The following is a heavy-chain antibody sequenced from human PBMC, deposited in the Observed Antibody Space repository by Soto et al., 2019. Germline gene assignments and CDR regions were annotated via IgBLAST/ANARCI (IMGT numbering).Heavy chain of an antibody. CDR3: AKDEQWLVRDTFDI. D-gene: IGHD6-19*01. Sequence: EVQLLESGGGLVQPGGSLRLTCVASGFIFSSYAMNWVRQAPGKGLEWVSAISGSGDSTYYADSVKGRFTISRDNSKNTLYLQMNSLRAEDTALYYCAKDEQWLVRDTFDIWGQGTMVTVSS. CDR2: ISGSGDST. CDR1: GFIFSSYA. J-gene: IGHJ3*02. V-gene: IGHV3-23*01.